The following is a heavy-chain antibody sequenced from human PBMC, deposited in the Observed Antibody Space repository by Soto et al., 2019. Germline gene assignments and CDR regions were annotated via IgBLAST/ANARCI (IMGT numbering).Heavy chain of an antibody. CDR2: IKQDGSEK. V-gene: IGHV3-7*03. J-gene: IGHJ6*02. CDR3: ARDHVPPARDYYYYYGMDV. Sequence: GGSLRLSCAASGFTFSSYWMSWVRQAPGKGLEWVANIKQDGSEKYYVDSVKGRFTISRDNAKNSLYLQMNSLRAEDTAVYYCARDHVPPARDYYYYYGMDVWGQGTTVTVS. CDR1: GFTFSSYW. D-gene: IGHD6-6*01.